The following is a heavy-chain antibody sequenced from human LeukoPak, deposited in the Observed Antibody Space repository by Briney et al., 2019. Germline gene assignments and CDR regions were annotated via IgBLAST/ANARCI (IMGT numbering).Heavy chain of an antibody. J-gene: IGHJ3*02. CDR1: GFTFDDYA. V-gene: IGHV3-9*01. Sequence: GGSLRLSCAASGFTFDDYAMHWVRQAPGKGLEWVSGISWNSGSIGYADSVKGRFTISRDNAKNSLYLQMNSLRAEDTALYYCAKEISPSYDSNPFDIWGQGTMVTVFS. CDR2: ISWNSGSI. CDR3: AKEISPSYDSNPFDI. D-gene: IGHD3-22*01.